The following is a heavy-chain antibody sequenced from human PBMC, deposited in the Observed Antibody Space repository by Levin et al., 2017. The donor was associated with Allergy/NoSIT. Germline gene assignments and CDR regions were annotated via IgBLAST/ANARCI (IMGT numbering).Heavy chain of an antibody. CDR3: ARSYRGRAFDY. J-gene: IGHJ4*02. V-gene: IGHV4-59*01. Sequence: SQTLSFTCIVSGGSIRSYYWSWIRQPPGKGLEWMGYIYYGGSKSYNPSLKNRVTISGDTSKNQFSLKLSSVTAADTAVYYCARSYRGRAFDYWGQGTLVTVAS. CDR2: IYYGGSK. CDR1: GGSIRSYY. D-gene: IGHD3-10*01.